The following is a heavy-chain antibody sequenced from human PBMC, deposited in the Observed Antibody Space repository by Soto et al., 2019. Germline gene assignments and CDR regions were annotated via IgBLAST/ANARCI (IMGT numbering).Heavy chain of an antibody. D-gene: IGHD3-3*01. Sequence: ASVKVSCKASGYTFTRYAMHWVRQAPGQRLEWMGWINAGNGNTKYSQKFQGRVTITRDTSASTAYMELSSLRSEDTAVYYCATLGIWSGHQSDYWGQGTLVTVSS. J-gene: IGHJ4*02. V-gene: IGHV1-3*01. CDR2: INAGNGNT. CDR1: GYTFTRYA. CDR3: ATLGIWSGHQSDY.